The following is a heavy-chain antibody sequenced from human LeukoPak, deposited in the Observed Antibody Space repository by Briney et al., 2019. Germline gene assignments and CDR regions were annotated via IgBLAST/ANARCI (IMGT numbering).Heavy chain of an antibody. CDR1: AYTLTGYC. D-gene: IGHD5-24*01. J-gene: IGHJ4*02. Sequence: SVNDCXKASAYTLTGYCVHWVRQAPGLGSKCMGWINPNSGGTNYGEKCQGRVTMTGDTSISTAYMELSRLRSDDTAVYYCARGTATDIDYWGQGTLVTVSS. CDR2: INPNSGGT. CDR3: ARGTATDIDY. V-gene: IGHV1-2*02.